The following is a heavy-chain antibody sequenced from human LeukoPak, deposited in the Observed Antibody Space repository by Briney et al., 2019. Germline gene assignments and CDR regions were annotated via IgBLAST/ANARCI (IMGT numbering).Heavy chain of an antibody. Sequence: GGSLRLSCAASGFTFSNYAMHWVRQAPGKGLEWVSAISGSGGSTYYADSVKGRFTISRDNSKNTLYLQMNSLRAEDTAVYYCAKVRYYYDSSGYHAIDPWGQGTLVTVSS. D-gene: IGHD3-22*01. CDR2: ISGSGGST. V-gene: IGHV3-23*01. CDR1: GFTFSNYA. CDR3: AKVRYYYDSSGYHAIDP. J-gene: IGHJ5*02.